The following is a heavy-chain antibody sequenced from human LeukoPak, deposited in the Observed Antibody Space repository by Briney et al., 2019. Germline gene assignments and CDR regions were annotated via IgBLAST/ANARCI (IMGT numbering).Heavy chain of an antibody. D-gene: IGHD6-6*01. CDR1: GFSFSGHW. V-gene: IGHV3-74*01. CDR2: ISPTGSTT. CDR3: ARGPNSNWSGLDF. Sequence: GGSLRLSCTASGFSFSGHWMHWARQLPGKGPVWVSRISPTGSTTSYADSVKGRFTVSRDNAKNTLYLQVNNLRAEDTAVYYCARGPNSNWSGLDFWGQGTLLTVSS. J-gene: IGHJ4*02.